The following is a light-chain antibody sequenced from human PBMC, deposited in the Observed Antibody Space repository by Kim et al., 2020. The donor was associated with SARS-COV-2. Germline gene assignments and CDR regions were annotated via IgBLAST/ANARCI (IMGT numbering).Light chain of an antibody. CDR1: SKYVAYEG. J-gene: IGLJ3*02. CDR3: SAWDCSLRAWV. V-gene: IGLV10-54*01. Sequence: QTATLTCAGNSKYVAYEGAAGLQQHQGHPPKRLSYRNNNRPSVISVRISAARSGNTAALNITGLQPEDEADYCCSAWDCSLRAWVLGGGSQLTVL. CDR2: RNN.